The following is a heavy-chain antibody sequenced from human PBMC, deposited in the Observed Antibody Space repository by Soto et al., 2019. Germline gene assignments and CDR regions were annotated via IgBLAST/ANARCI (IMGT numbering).Heavy chain of an antibody. CDR1: GGSISSGGYS. CDR2: IYHSGST. V-gene: IGHV4-30-2*01. CDR3: ARSPWSMLWDYLDY. D-gene: IGHD2-8*01. J-gene: IGHJ4*02. Sequence: PSETMSLTCAVSGGSISSGGYSWSWIRQPPGKGLEWIGYIYHSGSTYCNPSLKSRVTISVDRSKNQFSLKLSSVTAADTAVYYCARSPWSMLWDYLDYWGQGTLCTVSS.